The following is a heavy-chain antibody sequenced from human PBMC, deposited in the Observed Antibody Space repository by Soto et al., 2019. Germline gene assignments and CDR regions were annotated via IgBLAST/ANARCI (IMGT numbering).Heavy chain of an antibody. CDR1: GGSISSYY. J-gene: IGHJ4*02. CDR3: ARDNWYCSGGSCYSDY. D-gene: IGHD2-15*01. CDR2: IYTSGST. V-gene: IGHV4-4*07. Sequence: QVQLQESGPGLVKPSETLSLTCTVSGGSISSYYWSWIRQPAGKGLEWIGRIYTSGSTNYNPSLQSRVTMSVDTSKNQFSLKLSSVTAADTAVYYCARDNWYCSGGSCYSDYWGQGTLVTVSS.